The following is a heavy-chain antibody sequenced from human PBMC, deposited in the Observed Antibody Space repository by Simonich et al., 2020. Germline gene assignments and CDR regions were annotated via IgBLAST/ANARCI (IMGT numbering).Heavy chain of an antibody. Sequence: QVQLVQSGAEVKKPGASVKVSCKASGYTFTGYYMHWVRQAHGPGLEWMGWINTNRGRTNYAQNFQGRVTMTRDTSISTAYMELSRLRSDDTAVYYCARGPRWTGDDAFDIWGQGTMVTVSS. CDR2: INTNRGRT. J-gene: IGHJ3*02. V-gene: IGHV1-2*02. CDR3: ARGPRWTGDDAFDI. D-gene: IGHD7-27*01. CDR1: GYTFTGYY.